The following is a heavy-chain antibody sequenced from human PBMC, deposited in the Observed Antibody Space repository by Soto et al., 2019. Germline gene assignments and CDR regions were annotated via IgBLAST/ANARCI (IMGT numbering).Heavy chain of an antibody. CDR1: GGSFSGYY. D-gene: IGHD2-8*02. Sequence: PSETLSLTCAVYGGSFSGYYWTWIRQPPGTGLEWIGEINHSGSTNYNPSLKSRVTISVDTSKNQFSLKLTSVTAADTAVYYCARGKITGLFDYWRQGTLVTVSS. CDR2: INHSGST. CDR3: ARGKITGLFDY. J-gene: IGHJ4*02. V-gene: IGHV4-34*01.